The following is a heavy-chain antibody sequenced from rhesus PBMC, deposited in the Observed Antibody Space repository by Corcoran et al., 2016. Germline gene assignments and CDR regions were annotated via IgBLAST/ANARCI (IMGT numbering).Heavy chain of an antibody. V-gene: IGHV4-65*01. CDR2: ISGNVGRN. J-gene: IGHJ4*01. D-gene: IGHD5-12*01. Sequence: QVQLQESGPGLVKPSETLSLTCAVSAGSISSVNWWSWIRPSPWKGLAWIGHISGNVGRNYSTPPLTSRVTSSTDTSKNQLSLKVSSGTAADTAVYYCARRPGNTYSNDYWGQGVLVTVSS. CDR1: AGSISSVNW. CDR3: ARRPGNTYSNDY.